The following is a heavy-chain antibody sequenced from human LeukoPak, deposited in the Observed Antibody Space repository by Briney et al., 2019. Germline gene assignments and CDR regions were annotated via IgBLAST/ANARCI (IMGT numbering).Heavy chain of an antibody. V-gene: IGHV1-2*04. Sequence: ASVKVSCKASGYTFTGYYMHWVRQAPGQGLEWMGWINPNSGGTNYAQKFQGWVTMTRDTSISTAYMELSRLRSDDTAVYYCARGLSASWFGEFTHVLDYWGQGTLVTVSS. D-gene: IGHD3-10*01. CDR1: GYTFTGYY. CDR3: ARGLSASWFGEFTHVLDY. J-gene: IGHJ4*02. CDR2: INPNSGGT.